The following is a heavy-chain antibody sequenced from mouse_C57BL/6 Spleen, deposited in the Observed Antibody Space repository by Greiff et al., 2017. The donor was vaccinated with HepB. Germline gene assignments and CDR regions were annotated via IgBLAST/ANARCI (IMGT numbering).Heavy chain of an antibody. D-gene: IGHD2-4*01. CDR1: GYTFTSYW. Sequence: QVQLQHPGAELAKPGASVKMSCKASGYTFTSYWITWVKQRPGQGLEWIGDIYPGSGSTNYNEKFKSKATLTVDTSSSTAYMQLSSLTSEDSAVYYCARGGYDYDPFAYWGQGTLVTVSA. CDR2: IYPGSGST. CDR3: ARGGYDYDPFAY. V-gene: IGHV1-55*01. J-gene: IGHJ3*01.